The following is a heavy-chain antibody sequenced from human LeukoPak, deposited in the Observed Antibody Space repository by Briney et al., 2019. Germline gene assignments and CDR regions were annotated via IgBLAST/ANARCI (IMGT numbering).Heavy chain of an antibody. CDR3: ARLKTVTPYYFYYMDV. D-gene: IGHD4-17*01. CDR2: IYHSGST. CDR1: GYSISSGYY. Sequence: PSETLSLTCTVSGYSISSGYYWGWIRQPPGKGLEWIGSIYHSGSTYYNPSLKSRVTISVDTSKNQFSLKLSSVTAADTAVYYCARLKTVTPYYFYYMDVWGKGTTVTVSS. J-gene: IGHJ6*03. V-gene: IGHV4-38-2*02.